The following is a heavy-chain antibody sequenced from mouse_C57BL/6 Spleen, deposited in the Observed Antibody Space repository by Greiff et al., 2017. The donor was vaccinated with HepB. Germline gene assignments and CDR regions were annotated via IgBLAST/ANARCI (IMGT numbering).Heavy chain of an antibody. V-gene: IGHV5-12*01. CDR3: ARQLGGYGYFDV. Sequence: EVKLVESGGGLVQPGGSLKLSCAASGFTFSDYYMYWVRQTPEKRLEWVAYISNGGGSTYYPDTVKGRFTISRDNAKNTLYLQMSRLKSEDTAMYYCARQLGGYGYFDVWGTGTTVTVSS. CDR2: ISNGGGST. J-gene: IGHJ1*03. CDR1: GFTFSDYY.